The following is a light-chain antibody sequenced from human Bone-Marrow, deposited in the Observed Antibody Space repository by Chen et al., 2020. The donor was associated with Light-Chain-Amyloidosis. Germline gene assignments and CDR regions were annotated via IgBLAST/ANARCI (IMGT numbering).Light chain of an antibody. Sequence: EIVVAQSPATLSVSPGERATLSCRAGQAIGTNLAWYQQKPGQAPRLLIYAASTRVTGIPARFGGSVSETEFTLIIASLQSEDFAVYYCQEYNDWPGTFGQGTKVEIK. CDR1: QAIGTN. V-gene: IGKV3-15*01. CDR3: QEYNDWPGT. CDR2: AAS. J-gene: IGKJ1*01.